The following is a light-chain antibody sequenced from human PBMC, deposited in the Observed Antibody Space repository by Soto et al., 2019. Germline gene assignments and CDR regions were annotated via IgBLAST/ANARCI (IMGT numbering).Light chain of an antibody. V-gene: IGKV3-11*01. CDR2: DVS. CDR3: QQCNTWPPIT. CDR1: QSVVKC. J-gene: IGKJ5*01. Sequence: EIVLTQSPATLSLSPGERATLSCRASQSVVKCLAWYQQKPGQAPRLLIYDVSSRAPGIPARFSGSGSGTDFTLTISSLEPEDFGVYYCQQCNTWPPITFGQGTRLEIK.